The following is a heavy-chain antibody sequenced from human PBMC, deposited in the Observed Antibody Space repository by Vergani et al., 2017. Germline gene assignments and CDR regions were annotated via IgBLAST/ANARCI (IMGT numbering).Heavy chain of an antibody. D-gene: IGHD1-7*01. V-gene: IGHV4-59*08. CDR3: ARQIVTENYLYYYYMDV. CDR1: GGSISSYY. J-gene: IGHJ6*03. CDR2: IYYSGST. Sequence: QVQLQESGPGLVKPSETLSLTCTVSGGSISSYYWSWIRQPPGKGLEWIGDIYYSGSTNYNPSLKSRVTISVDTSKSQFSLKLRSVTAADTAVHYGARQIVTENYLYYYYMDVWGKGTTVTVSS.